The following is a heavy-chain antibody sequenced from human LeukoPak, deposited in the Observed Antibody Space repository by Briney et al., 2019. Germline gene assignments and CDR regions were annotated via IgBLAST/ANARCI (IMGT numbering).Heavy chain of an antibody. CDR3: VRDVRYYDFWSGYYGYNWFDP. CDR1: GYTFTSYG. J-gene: IGHJ5*02. D-gene: IGHD3-3*01. Sequence: ASVKVSCKASGYTFTSYGISWVRQAPGQGLEWMGWISAYNGNTNYAQKLQGRVTMTTDTSTSTAYMELRSLRSDDTAVYYCVRDVRYYDFWSGYYGYNWFDPWGQGTLVTVSS. CDR2: ISAYNGNT. V-gene: IGHV1-18*01.